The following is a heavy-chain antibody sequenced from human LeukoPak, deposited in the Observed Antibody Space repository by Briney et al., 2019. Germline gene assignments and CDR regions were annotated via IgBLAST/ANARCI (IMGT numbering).Heavy chain of an antibody. Sequence: KPGGSLRLSCAASGFTFRSAWMSWVRQAPGKGLEWVGRIKTETDGETTDFAAPVKGRFTISRDDSSNTLYLQMSSLKTEDTAVYFCTTQALLYYGLDVWGKGTTVTVPS. D-gene: IGHD2-15*01. J-gene: IGHJ6*04. CDR1: GFTFRSAW. CDR2: IKTETDGETT. V-gene: IGHV3-15*01. CDR3: TTQALLYYGLDV.